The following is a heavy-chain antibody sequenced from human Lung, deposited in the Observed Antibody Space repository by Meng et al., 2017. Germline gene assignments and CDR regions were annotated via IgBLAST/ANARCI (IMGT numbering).Heavy chain of an antibody. V-gene: IGHV3-15*01. CDR3: TWDDKAVSDY. D-gene: IGHD1-26*01. Sequence: EVDLVEAGGDLVKPWVSLRLSCAASGFYFNNAWMSWVRQAPGKGLEWVGRIKSNTDGGTAEYAAPVTGRFTISRDDSKSTLYLQMSGLRIDDTGVYYCTWDDKAVSDYWGQGTLVTVSS. J-gene: IGHJ4*02. CDR1: GFYFNNAW. CDR2: IKSNTDGGTA.